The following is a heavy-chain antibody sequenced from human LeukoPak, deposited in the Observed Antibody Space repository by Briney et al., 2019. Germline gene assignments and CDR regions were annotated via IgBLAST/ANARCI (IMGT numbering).Heavy chain of an antibody. V-gene: IGHV4-59*01. D-gene: IGHD3-10*01. CDR1: GFTFSDDY. CDR2: IYYSGST. J-gene: IGHJ4*02. Sequence: PGGSLRLSCAASGFTFSDDYMSWIRQAPGKGLEWIGYIYYSGSTNYNPSLKSRVTISVDTSKNQFSLKLSSVTAADTAVYYCARERGSGSYLRWYYFDYWGQGTLVTVSS. CDR3: ARERGSGSYLRWYYFDY.